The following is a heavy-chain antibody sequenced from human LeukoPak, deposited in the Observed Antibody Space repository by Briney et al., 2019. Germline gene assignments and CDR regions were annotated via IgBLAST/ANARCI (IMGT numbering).Heavy chain of an antibody. CDR2: ITPSSSTI. V-gene: IGHV3-48*02. J-gene: IGHJ4*02. Sequence: GGSLRLSCAASGFTFSSYNMNWVRQAPGKGLEWVSYITPSSSTIFYADSVKGRFTISRDNAKNSLYLQMNSLRDEDTAVYYCARVAEIQLWLRSAFDYWGQGTLVTVSS. CDR1: GFTFSSYN. CDR3: ARVAEIQLWLRSAFDY. D-gene: IGHD5-18*01.